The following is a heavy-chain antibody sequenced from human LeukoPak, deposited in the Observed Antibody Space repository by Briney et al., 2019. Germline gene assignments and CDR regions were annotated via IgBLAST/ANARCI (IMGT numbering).Heavy chain of an antibody. CDR3: ATDHRDIVVVVAATTKGY. Sequence: ASVKVSCKVSAYTLTELSMHWVRQAPGKGLEWMGGFDPEDGETIYAQKFQGRVTMTEDTSTDTAYMELSSLRSEDTAVYYCATDHRDIVVVVAATTKGYWGQGTLVTVSS. J-gene: IGHJ4*02. V-gene: IGHV1-24*01. CDR1: AYTLTELS. CDR2: FDPEDGET. D-gene: IGHD2-15*01.